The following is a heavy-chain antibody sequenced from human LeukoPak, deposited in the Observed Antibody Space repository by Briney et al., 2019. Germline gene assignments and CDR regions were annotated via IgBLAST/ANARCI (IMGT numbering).Heavy chain of an antibody. CDR1: GYTFNTYG. CDR3: ARKGCTGDCYRFDP. J-gene: IGHJ5*02. CDR2: INTDNGNT. Sequence: ASVKVSCKASGYTFNTYGISWVRQAPGQRPEWMGWINTDNGNTKYVQKFQGRVTMTTDTSTSTAYMELSSLRSDDTAVYYCARKGCTGDCYRFDPWGQGTLVTVSS. V-gene: IGHV1-18*01. D-gene: IGHD2-21*02.